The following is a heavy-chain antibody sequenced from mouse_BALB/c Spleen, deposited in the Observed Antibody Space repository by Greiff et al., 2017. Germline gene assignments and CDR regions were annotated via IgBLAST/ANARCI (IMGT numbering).Heavy chain of an antibody. J-gene: IGHJ3*01. V-gene: IGHV1-7*01. Sequence: QVQLQQSGAELAKPGASVKMSCKASGYTFTSYWMHWVKQRPGQGLEWIGYINPSTGYTEYNQKFKDKATLTADKSSSTAYMQLSSLTSEDSAVYYCARCVLRVGSWFAYWGQGTLVTVSA. D-gene: IGHD1-1*01. CDR1: GYTFTSYW. CDR2: INPSTGYT. CDR3: ARCVLRVGSWFAY.